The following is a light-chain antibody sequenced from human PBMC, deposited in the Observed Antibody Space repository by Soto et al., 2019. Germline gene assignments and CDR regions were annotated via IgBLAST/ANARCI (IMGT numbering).Light chain of an antibody. CDR3: QQYSSYYA. V-gene: IGKV1-5*03. J-gene: IGKJ2*01. CDR1: ESISSW. CDR2: KAS. Sequence: DIQMTQSPSTLSASVGDRVTITCRASESISSWLTWYQQKPGKAPKLLIYKASSLGSGVPSRFSGRGSGTEFSITISGLQPEDFATYYCQQYSSYYAFGQGTKLEIK.